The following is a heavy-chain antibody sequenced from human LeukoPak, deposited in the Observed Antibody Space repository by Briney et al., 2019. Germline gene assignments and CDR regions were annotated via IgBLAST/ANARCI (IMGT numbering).Heavy chain of an antibody. CDR3: VREKNGFDS. CDR2: IYSGGST. V-gene: IGHV3-53*01. Sequence: GGSLRLSCAASGFTFSSYSMNWVRQAPGKGLEWVSVIYSGGSTYYIDSVRGRFTISRDNSKNTLYLQMNGLRAEDTAIYFCVREKNGFDSWGQGTVVTVSS. J-gene: IGHJ5*01. CDR1: GFTFSSYS.